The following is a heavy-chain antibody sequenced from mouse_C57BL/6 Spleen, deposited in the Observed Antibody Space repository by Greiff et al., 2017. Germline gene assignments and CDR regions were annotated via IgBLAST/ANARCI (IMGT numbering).Heavy chain of an antibody. D-gene: IGHD4-1*01. J-gene: IGHJ4*01. Sequence: QVQLQQPGAELVKPGASVKMSCKASGYTFTSYWITWVKQRPGQGLEWIGDIYPGSGSTNYNEKFKSKATLTVDTSSSTAYMQLSSLTSEDSAVYYCARRTGMLYYAMDYWGQGTSVTVSS. CDR1: GYTFTSYW. V-gene: IGHV1-55*01. CDR2: IYPGSGST. CDR3: ARRTGMLYYAMDY.